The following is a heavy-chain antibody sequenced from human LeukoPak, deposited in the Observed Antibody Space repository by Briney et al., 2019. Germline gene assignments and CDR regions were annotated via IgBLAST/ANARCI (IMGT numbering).Heavy chain of an antibody. CDR1: GFTFSSFS. CDR3: ARMGESSSWSDNWFDP. CDR2: IDSSSRNI. J-gene: IGHJ5*02. Sequence: GGSLRLSCVASGFTFSSFSMNWVRQAPGKGLEWVSSIDSSSRNIYYSDSVKGRFTISRDNAKNSLYLQIHSLRAEDTALYYCARMGESSSWSDNWFDPWGQGTLVTVSS. V-gene: IGHV3-21*01. D-gene: IGHD6-13*01.